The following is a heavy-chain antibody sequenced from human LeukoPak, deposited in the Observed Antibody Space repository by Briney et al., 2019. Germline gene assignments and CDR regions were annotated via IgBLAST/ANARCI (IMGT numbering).Heavy chain of an antibody. J-gene: IGHJ4*02. V-gene: IGHV3-30*03. CDR2: VSYDGSNK. Sequence: GGSLKLSCATSGFTFSNHGMHWVRQAPGKGLEWVAVVSYDGSNKYYGDSVKGRFTISRDNSKNTLYLQMDTLRPEDTAVYYCARDPRGYGGYQPDYWGQGTLVTVSS. D-gene: IGHD4-17*01. CDR3: ARDPRGYGGYQPDY. CDR1: GFTFSNHG.